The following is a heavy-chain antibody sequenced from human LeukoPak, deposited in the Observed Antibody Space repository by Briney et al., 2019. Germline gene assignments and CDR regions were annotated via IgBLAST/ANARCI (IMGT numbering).Heavy chain of an antibody. J-gene: IGHJ4*02. CDR2: INPSGGST. D-gene: IGHD6-19*01. CDR1: GYTFTSYY. CDR3: ARDLKMGYSSGRYSWGTGSSNDY. V-gene: IGHV1-46*01. Sequence: SVKVSCKASGYTFTSYYMHWVRQAPGQGLEWMGIINPSGGSTSYAQKFQGRVTMTTDTSTSTVYMELRSLRSDDTAVYYCARDLKMGYSSGRYSWGTGSSNDYWGQGTLVTVSS.